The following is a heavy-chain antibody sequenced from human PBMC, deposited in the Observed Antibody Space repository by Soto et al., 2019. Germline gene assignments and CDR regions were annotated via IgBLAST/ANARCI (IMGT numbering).Heavy chain of an antibody. J-gene: IGHJ6*02. CDR1: GGTFRTNA. V-gene: IGHV1-69*05. D-gene: IGHD3-3*02. CDR2: IIPIFPTP. CDR3: ARDKDRQQLGGNYYYIMDV. Sequence: QVQLVQSGAEVKKPGSSVKISCKASGGTFRTNAFSWVRQAPGQGLEWMGGIIPIFPTPDYAQKFQGRVTXTXDXXTTTTYMELSSLRSEDTATSYCARDKDRQQLGGNYYYIMDVWGQGTTVTVSS.